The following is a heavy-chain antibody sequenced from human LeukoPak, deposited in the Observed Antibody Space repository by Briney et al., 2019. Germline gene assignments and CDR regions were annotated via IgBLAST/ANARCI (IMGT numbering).Heavy chain of an antibody. V-gene: IGHV4-39*01. CDR1: GGSISSSTYY. Sequence: PSETLSLTCSVSGGSISSSTYYWGWIRQPPGKGLEWIGSIYYSGTTSYNPSLKSRVIISVDTSMNQFSLKLSFVTTADTAVYYCARALGYCSGGSCTRGYNWFDPWGQGTLVTVPS. D-gene: IGHD2-15*01. CDR2: IYYSGTT. CDR3: ARALGYCSGGSCTRGYNWFDP. J-gene: IGHJ5*02.